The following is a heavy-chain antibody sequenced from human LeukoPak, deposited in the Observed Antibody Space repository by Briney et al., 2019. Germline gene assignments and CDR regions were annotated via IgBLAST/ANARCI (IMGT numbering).Heavy chain of an antibody. J-gene: IGHJ5*02. D-gene: IGHD1-1*01. CDR2: IKEDGSQN. V-gene: IGHV3-7*01. CDR1: GFTFSRYW. Sequence: GGSLRLSCAASGFTFSRYWMTWVRQAPRKGLEWVANIKEDGSQNYYVDSVKGRFTVSRDNARNSLYLQMNSLRAEDTAVYYCGRAGNTNWYEGDTWGQGTLVTVSS. CDR3: GRAGNTNWYEGDT.